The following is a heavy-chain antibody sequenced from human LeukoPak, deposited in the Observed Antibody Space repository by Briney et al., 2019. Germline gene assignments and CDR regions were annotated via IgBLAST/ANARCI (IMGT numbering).Heavy chain of an antibody. V-gene: IGHV3-11*01. J-gene: IGHJ5*02. CDR3: AREVHWNDVHWSDP. CDR2: ISSSGSTI. CDR1: GFTFSDYY. D-gene: IGHD1-1*01. Sequence: GGSLRLSCAASGFTFSDYYMSWIRQAPGKGLEWVSYISSSGSTIYYADSVKGRFTISRDNAKNSLYLQMNSLRAEDTAVYYCAREVHWNDVHWSDPGGQGTLVTVSS.